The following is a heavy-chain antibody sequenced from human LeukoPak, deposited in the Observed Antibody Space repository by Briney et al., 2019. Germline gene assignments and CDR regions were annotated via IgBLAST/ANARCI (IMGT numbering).Heavy chain of an antibody. D-gene: IGHD4-17*01. V-gene: IGHV4-59*08. J-gene: IGHJ4*02. CDR2: IYYSGST. CDR1: GGSISSYY. CDR3: AKYGDYGKGDDYFDY. Sequence: SETLSLTCTVSGGSISSYYWSWIRQPPGKGLEWIGYIYYSGSTNYNPSLKSRVTISVDTSKNQFPLKLSSVTAADTAVYYCAKYGDYGKGDDYFDYWGQGTLVTVSS.